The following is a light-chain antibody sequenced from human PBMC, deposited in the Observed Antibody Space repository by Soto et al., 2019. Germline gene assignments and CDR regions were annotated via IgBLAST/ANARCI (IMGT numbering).Light chain of an antibody. Sequence: QSALTQPASVSGSPGQSITISCTGTSSDVGSYNLVSWYQQHPGKAPKLMIYEVSKRPSGVSNRFSGSKSGSTASLTISGLQAEDEADYYCCSYAGSSTFEYVFGTGTKVTVL. CDR1: SSDVGSYNL. V-gene: IGLV2-23*02. CDR3: CSYAGSSTFEYV. CDR2: EVS. J-gene: IGLJ1*01.